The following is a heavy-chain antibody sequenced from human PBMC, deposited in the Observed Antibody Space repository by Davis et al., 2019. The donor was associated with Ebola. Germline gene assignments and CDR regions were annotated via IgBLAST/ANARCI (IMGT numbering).Heavy chain of an antibody. J-gene: IGHJ4*02. CDR1: GGSFSGSY. Sequence: MPSETLSLTCAVYGGSFSGSYWSWIRQPPGKGLEWIGYIYYSGSTYYNPSLKSRVTISVDTSKNQFSLKLSSVTASDTAVYYCARGKDSSGYPYYFDYWGQGTLVTVSS. CDR2: IYYSGST. D-gene: IGHD3-22*01. V-gene: IGHV4-34*09. CDR3: ARGKDSSGYPYYFDY.